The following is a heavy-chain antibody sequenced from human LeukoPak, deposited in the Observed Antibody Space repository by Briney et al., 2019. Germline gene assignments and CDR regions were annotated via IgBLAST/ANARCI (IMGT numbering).Heavy chain of an antibody. Sequence: ASVKVPCKPSGYTFTSYGISWVRQAPGQGLEWMGWISAYNGNTNYAQKVQGRVTMTTDTSTSTAYMELRSLTSDDAAVYYCARDTWELLRPDYWGQGTLVTVSS. CDR1: GYTFTSYG. CDR3: ARDTWELLRPDY. CDR2: ISAYNGNT. V-gene: IGHV1-18*01. J-gene: IGHJ4*02. D-gene: IGHD1-26*01.